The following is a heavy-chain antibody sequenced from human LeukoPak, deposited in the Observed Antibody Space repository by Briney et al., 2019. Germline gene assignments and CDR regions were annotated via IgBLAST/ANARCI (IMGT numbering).Heavy chain of an antibody. V-gene: IGHV1-2*06. Sequence: ASVKVSCKASGYTFTGYYMHWVRQAPGQGLEWMGRINPNGGGTNYAQKFQGRVTMTRDTSISTAYMELSRLRSDDTAVYYCARRFIAAAGKYYFDYWGQGTLVTVSS. CDR2: INPNGGGT. J-gene: IGHJ4*02. CDR3: ARRFIAAAGKYYFDY. CDR1: GYTFTGYY. D-gene: IGHD6-13*01.